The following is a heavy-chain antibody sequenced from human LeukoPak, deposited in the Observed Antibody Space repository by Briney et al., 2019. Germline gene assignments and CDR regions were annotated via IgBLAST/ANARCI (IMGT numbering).Heavy chain of an antibody. CDR1: GFIFSSCG. Sequence: GGSLRLSCAASGFIFSSCGMNWVRQAPGKGLEWLSYISSTSTTIYYADSVKGRFTISRDNARNSLYLQMNSLRAEDTAVYYCARDGGWNWFDPWGQGTLVTVSS. J-gene: IGHJ5*02. CDR2: ISSTSTTI. V-gene: IGHV3-48*04. CDR3: ARDGGWNWFDP. D-gene: IGHD6-19*01.